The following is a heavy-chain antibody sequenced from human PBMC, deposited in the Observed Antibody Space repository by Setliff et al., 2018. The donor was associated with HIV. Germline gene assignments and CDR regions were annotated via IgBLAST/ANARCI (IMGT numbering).Heavy chain of an antibody. CDR3: VVAAAGTSSYY. CDR2: FDPEDGER. V-gene: IGHV1-24*01. D-gene: IGHD6-13*01. J-gene: IGHJ4*02. CDR1: GYTLTEFS. Sequence: ASVKVSCKVSGYTLTEFSIHWVRQAPGKGLEWMGGFDPEDGERIYAQKFQGRVTMTEDASTDTAYMELSSLKSEDTAVYYCVVAAAGTSSYYWGQGTLVTVSS.